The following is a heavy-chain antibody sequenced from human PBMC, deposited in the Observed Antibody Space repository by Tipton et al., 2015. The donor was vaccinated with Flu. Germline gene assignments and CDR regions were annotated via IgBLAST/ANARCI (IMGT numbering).Heavy chain of an antibody. D-gene: IGHD5-12*01. CDR3: ARDLRGYRGYTGGDAFDI. V-gene: IGHV4-4*07. CDR1: GGSISKYY. J-gene: IGHJ3*02. Sequence: TLSLTCTVSGGSISKYYWSWIRQPAGKGLEWIGRISPTGSTLYNASLKGRVTVSLDTSKSQLSLRLSSATAADTAFYYCARDLRGYRGYTGGDAFDIWGQGTVVSVSS. CDR2: ISPTGST.